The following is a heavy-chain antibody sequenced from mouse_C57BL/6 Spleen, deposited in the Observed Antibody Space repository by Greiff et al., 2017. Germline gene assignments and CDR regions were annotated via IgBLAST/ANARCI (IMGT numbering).Heavy chain of an antibody. J-gene: IGHJ3*01. Sequence: QVQLQQPGAELVKPGASVKVSCKASGYTFTSYWMHWVKQRPGQGLEWIGRIHPSDSDTNYNQKFKGKATLTVDKSSSTAYMQLSSLTSEDAAVYYCAMYYGSSYSGTWFAYWGQGTLVTVSA. V-gene: IGHV1-74*01. CDR2: IHPSDSDT. D-gene: IGHD1-1*01. CDR3: AMYYGSSYSGTWFAY. CDR1: GYTFTSYW.